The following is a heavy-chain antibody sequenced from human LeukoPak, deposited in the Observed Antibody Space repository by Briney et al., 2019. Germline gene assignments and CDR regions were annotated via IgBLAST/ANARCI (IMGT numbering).Heavy chain of an antibody. V-gene: IGHV3-23*01. CDR2: ISGSGDRT. CDR3: AKEPHDSTGYGDY. Sequence: GGSLRLSCAASGFTFSSYAMSWVRQAPGKGLEWVSAISGSGDRTYYADSVKGRFTISRDNSKNTLYLQMNSLRGEDTAVYYCAKEPHDSTGYGDYWGQGALVTVSS. J-gene: IGHJ4*02. CDR1: GFTFSSYA. D-gene: IGHD3-22*01.